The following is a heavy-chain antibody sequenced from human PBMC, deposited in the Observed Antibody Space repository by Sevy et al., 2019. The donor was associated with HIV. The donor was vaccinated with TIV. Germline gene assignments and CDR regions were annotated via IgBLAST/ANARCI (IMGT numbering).Heavy chain of an antibody. CDR1: GFTFNIYS. J-gene: IGHJ4*02. D-gene: IGHD6-13*01. V-gene: IGHV3-21*01. CDR2: ISSSSSYI. CDR3: ARASRQRVLLREYYFDY. Sequence: GGSLRLSCAASGFTFNIYSMNWVRQAPGKGLEWVSSISSSSSYIYYADSLKGRFTVSRDNAKNSLYLQMNSLRAEDTAVYYCARASRQRVLLREYYFDYWGQGTLVTVSS.